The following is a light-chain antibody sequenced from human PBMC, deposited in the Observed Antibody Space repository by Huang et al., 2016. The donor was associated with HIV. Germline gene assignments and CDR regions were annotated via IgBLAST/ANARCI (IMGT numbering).Light chain of an antibody. Sequence: EIVMTQSPATLSVSPGERATLSCRASQSFSSNLAWYQQKPGQAPRLRIYGASTRATGIPASFSGSGSGTEFTLTISSLQSEDFAVYYCQQYNNWPQTFGQGTKVEIK. CDR2: GAS. CDR1: QSFSSN. V-gene: IGKV3-15*01. CDR3: QQYNNWPQT. J-gene: IGKJ1*01.